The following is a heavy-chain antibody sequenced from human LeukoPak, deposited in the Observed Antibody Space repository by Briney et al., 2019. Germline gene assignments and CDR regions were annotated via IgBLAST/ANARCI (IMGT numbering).Heavy chain of an antibody. J-gene: IGHJ4*02. CDR3: ARLPRRGFTIFGVEIDY. V-gene: IGHV4-61*02. D-gene: IGHD3-3*01. CDR1: GASLSSGSYY. CDR2: IYPSGST. Sequence: PSETLSLTCTVSGASLSSGSYYWSWIRQPAGKGLEWIGRIYPSGSTYYSPSLKSRVTISLDTSRNQFSLKLSSVTAADTAVYYCARLPRRGFTIFGVEIDYWGQGTLVTVSS.